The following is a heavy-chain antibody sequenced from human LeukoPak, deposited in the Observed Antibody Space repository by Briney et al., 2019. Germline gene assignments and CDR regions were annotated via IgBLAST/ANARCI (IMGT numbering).Heavy chain of an antibody. CDR2: ISTSGGST. CDR1: GFIFSSYA. CDR3: AKVRDSGGYWHQAFDY. Sequence: GGSLRLSCAASGFIFSSYALSWVRQAPGKGLEWVSGISTSGGSTYYADPVKGRFTISRDNSKNTLYLQMNSLRAEDTALYYCAKVRDSGGYWHQAFDYWGQGTLVTVSS. D-gene: IGHD3-22*01. V-gene: IGHV3-23*01. J-gene: IGHJ4*02.